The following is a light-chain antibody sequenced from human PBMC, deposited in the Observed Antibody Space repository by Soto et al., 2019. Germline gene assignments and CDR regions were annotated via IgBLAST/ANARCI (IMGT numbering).Light chain of an antibody. Sequence: QSVLTQQPSVSGAPGQRVTISCTESSSNIGAGYDVHWYQQLPGTAPKLLIYGNSNRPSGVPDRFSGSKSGTSASLAITGLQAEDEADYYCQSYDSSLSGWVFGVGTKLTVL. CDR1: SSNIGAGYD. CDR2: GNS. J-gene: IGLJ3*02. CDR3: QSYDSSLSGWV. V-gene: IGLV1-40*01.